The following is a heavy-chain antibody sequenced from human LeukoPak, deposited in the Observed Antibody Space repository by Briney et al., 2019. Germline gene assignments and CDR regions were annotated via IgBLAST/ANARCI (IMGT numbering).Heavy chain of an antibody. CDR1: GYTLTELS. CDR2: FDPEDGET. Sequence: ASVKVSCEVSGYTLTELSMHWVRQAPGKGLEWMGGFDPEDGETIYAQKFQGRVTMTEDTSTDTAYMELSSLRSEDTAVYYCATDRGNHDDIVVVPAAKGFDYWGQGTLVTVSS. CDR3: ATDRGNHDDIVVVPAAKGFDY. V-gene: IGHV1-24*01. D-gene: IGHD2-2*01. J-gene: IGHJ4*02.